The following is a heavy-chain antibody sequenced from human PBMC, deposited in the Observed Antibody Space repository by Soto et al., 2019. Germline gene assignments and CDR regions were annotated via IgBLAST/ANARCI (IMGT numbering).Heavy chain of an antibody. V-gene: IGHV4-39*01. D-gene: IGHD2-2*01. CDR3: ARLHCNSPNCVPLDP. CDR2: IYYSGSA. J-gene: IGHJ5*02. Sequence: PSETLSLTCAVYGGSFSSVSYYWGWIRQPPGKGLEWIGSIYYSGSAYYSPSLKSRVTMSVDTSKNQLSLKLSSVTAADTAVYYCARLHCNSPNCVPLDPWGQGTLVTVSS. CDR1: GGSFSSVSYY.